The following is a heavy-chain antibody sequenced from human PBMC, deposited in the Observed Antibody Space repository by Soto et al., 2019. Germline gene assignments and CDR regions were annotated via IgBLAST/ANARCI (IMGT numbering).Heavy chain of an antibody. CDR1: GYTFTSYD. J-gene: IGHJ4*02. D-gene: IGHD5-18*01. V-gene: IGHV1-8*01. CDR2: MNPNSGNT. Sequence: ASVKVSCKASGYTFTSYDINWVRQATGQGLEWMGRMNPNSGNTGYAQKFQGRVTMTRNTSTSTVYMELSSLRSEDTAVYYCAREQFGYSYGYYFDYWGQGTLVTVSS. CDR3: AREQFGYSYGYYFDY.